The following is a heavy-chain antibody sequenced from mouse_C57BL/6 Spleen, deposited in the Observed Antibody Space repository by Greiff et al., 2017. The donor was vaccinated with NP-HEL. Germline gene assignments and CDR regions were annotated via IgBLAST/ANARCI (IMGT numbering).Heavy chain of an antibody. J-gene: IGHJ2*01. V-gene: IGHV1-61*01. D-gene: IGHD2-5*01. CDR3: ARAYYSNHFDY. CDR1: GYTFTSYW. CDR2: IYPSDSET. Sequence: QVQLQQPGAELVRPGSSVKLSCKASGYTFTSYWMDWVKQRPGQGLEWIGNIYPSDSETHYNQKFKDKATLTVDKSSSTAYMQLSSLTSDDSAVYYCARAYYSNHFDYWGQGTTLTVSS.